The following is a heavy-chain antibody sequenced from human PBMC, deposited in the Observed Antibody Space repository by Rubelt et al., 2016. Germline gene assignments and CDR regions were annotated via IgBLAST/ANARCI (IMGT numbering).Heavy chain of an antibody. CDR2: IDPSDSYI. CDR1: GYNFTTYW. J-gene: IGHJ4*02. Sequence: EVQLEQSGAEVKKPGESLKISCKGSGYNFTTYWISWVRQTPGKGLEWMGRIDPSDSYINYSPSFQGHVTTSVTKSISTAYLQWSRLKASDTAMYYCGRGNSWYPLWGQGTLVTVSS. V-gene: IGHV5-10-1*01. D-gene: IGHD6-13*01. CDR3: GRGNSWYPL.